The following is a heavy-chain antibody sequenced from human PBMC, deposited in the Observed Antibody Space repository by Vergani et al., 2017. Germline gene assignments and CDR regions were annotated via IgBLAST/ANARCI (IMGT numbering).Heavy chain of an antibody. V-gene: IGHV1-69*04. J-gene: IGHJ4*02. CDR1: GGTFSSYA. CDR2: IIPILGIA. Sequence: QVQLVQSGAEVKKPGSSVKVSCKASGGTFSSYAISWVRQAPGQGLEWMGRIIPILGIANYAQKFQGRVTITADKSTSTAYMELSSLRSEDTAVDYCARSPGYSSGWYPGYYFDYWGQGTLVTVSS. D-gene: IGHD6-19*01. CDR3: ARSPGYSSGWYPGYYFDY.